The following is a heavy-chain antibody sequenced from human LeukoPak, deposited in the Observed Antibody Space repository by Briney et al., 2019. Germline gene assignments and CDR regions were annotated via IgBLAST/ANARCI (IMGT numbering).Heavy chain of an antibody. Sequence: GGSLRLSCAASGFTFSSYAMSWVRQAPGKGLEWVSAISGSGGSTYYAGSVKGRFTISRDNAKNSLYLQMNSLRAEDTAVYYCARRLRDYYGMDVWGQGTTVTVSS. D-gene: IGHD6-19*01. J-gene: IGHJ6*02. CDR3: ARRLRDYYGMDV. CDR2: ISGSGGST. CDR1: GFTFSSYA. V-gene: IGHV3-23*01.